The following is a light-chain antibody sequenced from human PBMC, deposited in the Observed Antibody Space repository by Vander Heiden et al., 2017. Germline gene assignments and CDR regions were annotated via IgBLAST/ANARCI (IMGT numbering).Light chain of an antibody. J-gene: IGLJ2*01. V-gene: IGLV2-14*01. CDR3: SSYSSTSTSVV. CDR2: EVS. Sequence: HSALTQPASVSGSPGQSLTISCTGTTSDVGGYNYVSWYQQHPGRAPKLLIYEVSHRPSGVSDRFSGSKSGYTASLTISGLQAEDEADYYCSSYSSTSTSVVFGGGTTLSVL. CDR1: TSDVGGYNY.